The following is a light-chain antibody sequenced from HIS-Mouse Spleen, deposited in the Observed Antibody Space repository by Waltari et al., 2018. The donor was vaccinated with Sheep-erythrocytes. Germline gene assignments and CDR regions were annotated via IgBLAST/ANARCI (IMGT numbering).Light chain of an antibody. CDR3: AAWDDSLSGPV. Sequence: QSVLTQPPSASGTPGQRLTISSSGSSSNIGRTYVYWYQQLPGPAPKLLIYRNNQRPSGVPDRFSGSKSGTSASLAISGLRSEDEADYYCAAWDDSLSGPVFGGGTKLTVL. CDR2: RNN. V-gene: IGLV1-47*01. J-gene: IGLJ3*02. CDR1: SSNIGRTY.